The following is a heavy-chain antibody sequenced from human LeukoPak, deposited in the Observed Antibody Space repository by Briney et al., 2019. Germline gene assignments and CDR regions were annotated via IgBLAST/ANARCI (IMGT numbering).Heavy chain of an antibody. D-gene: IGHD6-13*01. V-gene: IGHV1-18*01. CDR3: ARVRSSSWYPAPFDY. Sequence: GASVKVSCKASGYTFTSYGISWVRQAPGQGLEWMGWISAYNGNTNYAQKLQGRVTMTTDTSTSTAYMELRSLRSDDTAVYYCARVRSSSWYPAPFDYWGQGTLVTVSS. CDR1: GYTFTSYG. J-gene: IGHJ4*02. CDR2: ISAYNGNT.